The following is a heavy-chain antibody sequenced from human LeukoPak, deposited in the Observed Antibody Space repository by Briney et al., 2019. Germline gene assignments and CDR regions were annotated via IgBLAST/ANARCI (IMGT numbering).Heavy chain of an antibody. CDR1: GFTFSSYG. Sequence: PGGSLRLSCAASGFTFSSYGMHWVRQAPGKGLEWAAFIRYDGSNKYYADSVKGRFTISRDNSKNTLYLQMSSLRAEDTAVYYCAKEILWFGESAFDYWGQGTLVTVSS. CDR3: AKEILWFGESAFDY. CDR2: IRYDGSNK. V-gene: IGHV3-30*02. J-gene: IGHJ4*02. D-gene: IGHD3-10*01.